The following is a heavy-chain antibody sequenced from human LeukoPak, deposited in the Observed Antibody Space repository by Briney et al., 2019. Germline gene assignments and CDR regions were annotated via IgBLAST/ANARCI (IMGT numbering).Heavy chain of an antibody. V-gene: IGHV3-23*01. Sequence: PGGSLRLSCAASGFTFSSYSMNWVRQAPGKGLEWVSFIGSGGVTYYADSVKGRFTISRDNSKNTLYVQMNSLRVEDTAVYYCAKTSDISVRYYFDYWGQGTLVAVSS. CDR3: AKTSDISVRYYFDY. CDR2: IGSGGVT. CDR1: GFTFSSYS. D-gene: IGHD3-22*01. J-gene: IGHJ4*02.